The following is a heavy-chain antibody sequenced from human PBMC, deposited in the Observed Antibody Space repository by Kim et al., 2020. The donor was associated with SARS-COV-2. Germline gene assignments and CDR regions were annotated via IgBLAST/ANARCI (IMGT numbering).Heavy chain of an antibody. Sequence: SETLSLTCTVSGVAISSSLFHWGWIRQPPGKGLEWIGSIFYTGNTFDSPSLKGRVAMSVDTSRNQFSLKMHSVTAADTAVYYCARLDGIGYVYWGHGTLV. D-gene: IGHD3-16*01. CDR3: ARLDGIGYVY. CDR1: GVAISSSLFH. CDR2: IFYTGNT. V-gene: IGHV4-39*01. J-gene: IGHJ4*01.